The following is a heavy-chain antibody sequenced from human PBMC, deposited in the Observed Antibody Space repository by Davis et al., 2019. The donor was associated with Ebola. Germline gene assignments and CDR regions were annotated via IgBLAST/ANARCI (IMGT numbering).Heavy chain of an antibody. D-gene: IGHD1-26*01. CDR3: ARDIGWELLRVYYYGMDV. CDR2: MSSSGSYI. J-gene: IGHJ6*04. CDR1: GFTFSTYS. V-gene: IGHV3-21*01. Sequence: PGGSLRLSCAASGFTFSTYSMNWVRQAPGKGLEWVSSMSSSGSYIYYTDSVKGRFTISRDNAKNSLYRQMNSLRAEDTAVYYCARDIGWELLRVYYYGMDVWGKGTTVTVSS.